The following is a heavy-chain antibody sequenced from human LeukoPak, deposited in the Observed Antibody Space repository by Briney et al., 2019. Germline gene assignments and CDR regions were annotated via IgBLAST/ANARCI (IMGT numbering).Heavy chain of an antibody. Sequence: SETLSLTCSVSDTSINTYYWSWIRQPAGKGLEWIGHIYTTGTTNSNPSLKSRVTMSIDTSKNQFSLKLSSVTAADTAVYYCARLAEQLVEGYYGDYKTHKPFDYWGQGTLVTVSS. CDR2: IYTTGTT. J-gene: IGHJ4*02. CDR1: DTSINTYY. V-gene: IGHV4-4*07. CDR3: ARLAEQLVEGYYGDYKTHKPFDY. D-gene: IGHD4-17*01.